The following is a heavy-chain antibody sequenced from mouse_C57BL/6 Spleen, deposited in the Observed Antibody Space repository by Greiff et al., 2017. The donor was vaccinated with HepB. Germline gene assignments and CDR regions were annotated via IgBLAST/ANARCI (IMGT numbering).Heavy chain of an antibody. J-gene: IGHJ1*03. Sequence: EVMLVESGGGLVKPGGSLKLSCAASGFTFSDYGMHWVRQAPEKGLEWVAYISSGSSTIYYADTVKGRCTISRDNAKNTLFLQMTSLSSEDTAMYYCARGGYYGYFDVWGTGTTVTVSS. CDR1: GFTFSDYG. V-gene: IGHV5-17*01. CDR2: ISSGSSTI. CDR3: ARGGYYGYFDV.